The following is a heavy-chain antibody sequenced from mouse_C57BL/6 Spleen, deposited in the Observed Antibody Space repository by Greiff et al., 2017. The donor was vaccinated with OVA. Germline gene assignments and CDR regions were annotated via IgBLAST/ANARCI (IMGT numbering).Heavy chain of an antibody. V-gene: IGHV1-69*01. J-gene: IGHJ1*03. CDR1: GYTFTSYW. D-gene: IGHD1-1*01. CDR3: AIYYCGSSRSYWYFDG. CDR2: IDPSDSYT. Sequence: VQLQQPGAELVMPGASVKLSCKASGYTFTSYWMHWVKQSPGQGLEWIGEIDPSDSYTNYNQKFKGKSTLTVDKSSSTAYLQLSSLTSEDSAVYYCAIYYCGSSRSYWYFDGWGTGTTVTVSS.